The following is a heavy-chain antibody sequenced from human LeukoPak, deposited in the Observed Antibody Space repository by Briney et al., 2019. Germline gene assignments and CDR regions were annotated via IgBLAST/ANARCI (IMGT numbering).Heavy chain of an antibody. V-gene: IGHV3-48*04. D-gene: IGHD4-17*01. CDR1: GFTFNTYS. Sequence: GGSLRLSCEASGFTFNTYSMNWVRQAPGKGLEWVSYISSSGSTIYYADSVKGRFTISRDNAKNSLYLQMNSLRAEDTAIYYCARRIYGDYVFHYWGRGTLVTVSS. CDR2: ISSSGSTI. CDR3: ARRIYGDYVFHY. J-gene: IGHJ4*02.